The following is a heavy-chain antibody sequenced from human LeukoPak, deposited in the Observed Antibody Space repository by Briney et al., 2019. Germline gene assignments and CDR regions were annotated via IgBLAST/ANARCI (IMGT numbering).Heavy chain of an antibody. V-gene: IGHV2-5*02. D-gene: IGHD6-6*01. Sequence: SGPTLVKPTQTLTLTCTFSGFSLTTSGVGVGWIRQPPGKALEWLALIYWDDDKRYSPSLKSRLTITKDASKNQVVLTMTNMDPVDTATYYCAHNRITSSGSSETSWFDPWGQGTLVTVSS. CDR2: IYWDDDK. CDR3: AHNRITSSGSSETSWFDP. CDR1: GFSLTTSGVG. J-gene: IGHJ5*02.